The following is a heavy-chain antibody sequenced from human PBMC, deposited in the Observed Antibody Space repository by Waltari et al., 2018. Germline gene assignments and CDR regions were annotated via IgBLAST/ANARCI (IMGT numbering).Heavy chain of an antibody. CDR3: AKDTAYCGGDCYSEGFDY. V-gene: IGHV3-9*01. Sequence: EVQLVESGGGLVQPGRSLRLSCAASGFTFDDYAMHWVRQAPGKGLEWVSGISWNSGSIGYADSVKGRFTISRDNAKNSLYLQMNSLRAEDTALYYCAKDTAYCGGDCYSEGFDYWGQGTLVTVSS. J-gene: IGHJ4*02. CDR2: ISWNSGSI. CDR1: GFTFDDYA. D-gene: IGHD2-21*01.